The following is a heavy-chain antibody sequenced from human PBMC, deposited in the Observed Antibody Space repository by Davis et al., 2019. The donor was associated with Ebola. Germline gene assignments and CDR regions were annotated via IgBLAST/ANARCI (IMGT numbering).Heavy chain of an antibody. V-gene: IGHV3-23*01. CDR1: GFTFSSYA. D-gene: IGHD2-15*01. CDR3: AKWDCSGGSCYGMDV. J-gene: IGHJ6*02. Sequence: PGGSLRLSCAASGFTFSSYAMSWVRQAPGKGLEWVSAISGSGGSTYYADSVKGRFTISRDNSKNTLYVQMNSLRAEDTAVYYCAKWDCSGGSCYGMDVWGQGTTVTVSS. CDR2: ISGSGGST.